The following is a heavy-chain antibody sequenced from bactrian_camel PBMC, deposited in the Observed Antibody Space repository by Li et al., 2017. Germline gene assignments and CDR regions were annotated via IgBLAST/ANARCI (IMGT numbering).Heavy chain of an antibody. CDR2: ISSDGSNS. J-gene: IGHJ4*01. Sequence: HVQLVESGGGLVQPGGSLRLSCAASGFTFSSYYMSWVRQAPGKGLEWVSSISSDGSNSYYADSVKGRFTISRDNARNTVYLQMNSLKSEDTALYYCAAEGWTSHSDYYNYWGQGTQVTV. D-gene: IGHD4*01. V-gene: IGHV3-2*01. CDR1: GFTFSSYY. CDR3: AAEGWTSHSDYYNY.